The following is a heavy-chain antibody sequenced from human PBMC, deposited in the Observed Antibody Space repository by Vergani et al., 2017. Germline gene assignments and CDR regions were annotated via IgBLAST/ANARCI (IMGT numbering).Heavy chain of an antibody. V-gene: IGHV4-34*01. J-gene: IGHJ4*02. CDR1: GGYFSGYY. CDR3: ARARAAAGTFRARYFDY. CDR2: INHSGST. Sequence: QVQLQQWGAGLLKPTETLSLTCAVYGGYFSGYYWSWIRQPPGKGLEWIGEINHSGSTNYTPSLKSRVTISVDTSKNQFSLKLSSVTAADTAVYYCARARAAAGTFRARYFDYWGQGTLGTGSS. D-gene: IGHD6-13*01.